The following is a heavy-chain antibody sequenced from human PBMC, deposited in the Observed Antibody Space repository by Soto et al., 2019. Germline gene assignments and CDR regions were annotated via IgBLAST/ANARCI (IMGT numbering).Heavy chain of an antibody. J-gene: IGHJ6*03. Sequence: SQTLSLTCDIAGDSVSSNSAAWNWIRQTPSRGLEWLGRTYYRSKWYSNYAISVKSRVTVNPDTFKNQFSLQLNSVTPEDTAVYYCARGSWDDVSGHYYMDVWGKGTTVTVSS. CDR3: ARGSWDDVSGHYYMDV. D-gene: IGHD1-1*01. V-gene: IGHV6-1*01. CDR2: TYYRSKWYS. CDR1: GDSVSSNSAA.